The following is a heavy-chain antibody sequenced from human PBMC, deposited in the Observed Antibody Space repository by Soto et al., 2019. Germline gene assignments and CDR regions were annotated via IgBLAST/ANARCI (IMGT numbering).Heavy chain of an antibody. J-gene: IGHJ5*02. CDR3: AREWDGDGYNSGWFDP. CDR2: ISSSSRTI. D-gene: IGHD5-12*01. Sequence: EVQLVESGGVLVQPGGSLRLSCAASGFTFSSYSMNWVRQAPGKGLEWVSYISSSSRTIYCADSVKGRFTISRDNAKNSLYLQMNSLRAEDTAVYYCAREWDGDGYNSGWFDPWGQGNLVTVSS. CDR1: GFTFSSYS. V-gene: IGHV3-48*01.